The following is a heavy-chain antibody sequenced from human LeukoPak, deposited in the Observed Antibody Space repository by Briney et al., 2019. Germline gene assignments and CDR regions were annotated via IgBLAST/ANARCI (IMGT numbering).Heavy chain of an antibody. CDR1: AFTFSSYA. V-gene: IGHV3-30*04. Sequence: GGSLRLSCTGSAFTFSSYAMYWVRQAPGKGLEWVAVISYDGSDKFYADSVKGRFTISRDSSKNTLYLQMNSLRPEDTAVYYCARARPSMWIDYWGQGTLVTVSS. J-gene: IGHJ4*02. D-gene: IGHD5-12*01. CDR2: ISYDGSDK. CDR3: ARARPSMWIDY.